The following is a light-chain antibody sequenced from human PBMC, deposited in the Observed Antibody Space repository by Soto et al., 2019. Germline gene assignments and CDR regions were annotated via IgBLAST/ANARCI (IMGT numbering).Light chain of an antibody. CDR2: GNS. J-gene: IGLJ2*01. Sequence: QSVLTQPPSVPGAPGQRVTISCTGSSSNIGAGYDVHWYQQLPGTAPKLLIYGNSNRPSGVPDRFSGSKSGTSASLAITGLQAEDEADYYCQSYDSSLSAFVVFGGGTKVTVL. CDR3: QSYDSSLSAFVV. CDR1: SSNIGAGYD. V-gene: IGLV1-40*01.